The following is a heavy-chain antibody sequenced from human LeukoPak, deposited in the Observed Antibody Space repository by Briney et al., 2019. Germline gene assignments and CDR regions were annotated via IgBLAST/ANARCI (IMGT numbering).Heavy chain of an antibody. J-gene: IGHJ4*02. Sequence: GASVKVSCKASGYTFTGYYMHWVRQAPGQGLEWMGRIIPIFGIANYAQKFQGRVTITADKSTSTAYMELSSLRSEDTAVYYCASELYGDYPMGDLYWGQGTLVTVSS. V-gene: IGHV1-69*04. D-gene: IGHD4-17*01. CDR2: IIPIFGIA. CDR3: ASELYGDYPMGDLY. CDR1: GYTFTGYY.